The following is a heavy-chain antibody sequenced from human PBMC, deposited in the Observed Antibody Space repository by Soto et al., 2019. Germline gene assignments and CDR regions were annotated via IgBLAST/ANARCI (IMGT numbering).Heavy chain of an antibody. CDR1: GFTFSIYA. CDR3: AKDEGEYSSNFDY. Sequence: EVQLLESGGGLVQPGGSLRLSCAASGFTFSIYAMSWVRQAPGKGLEWVSAISGSGDSTHYADSVKGRFTISRDNSKNTLYLQMNSLKVEDTAVYYCAKDEGEYSSNFDYWGQGTLVTVSS. V-gene: IGHV3-23*01. J-gene: IGHJ4*02. D-gene: IGHD5-18*01. CDR2: ISGSGDST.